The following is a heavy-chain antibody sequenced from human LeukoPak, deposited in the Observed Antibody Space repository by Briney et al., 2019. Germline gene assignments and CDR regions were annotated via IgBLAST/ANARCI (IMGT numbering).Heavy chain of an antibody. CDR1: GFTFSSYW. D-gene: IGHD6-13*01. CDR2: IKQDGSEK. CDR3: ARDWSGAFSSSWYGGNWFDP. J-gene: IGHJ5*02. Sequence: GGSLRLSCAASGFTFSSYWMSWVRQAPGKGLEWVANIKQDGSEKYYVDSVKGRFTISRDNAKNSLYLQMNSLRAEDTAVYYCARDWSGAFSSSWYGGNWFDPWGQGTLVTVSS. V-gene: IGHV3-7*01.